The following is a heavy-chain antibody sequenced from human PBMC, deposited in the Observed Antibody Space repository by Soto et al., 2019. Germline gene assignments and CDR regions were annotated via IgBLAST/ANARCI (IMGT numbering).Heavy chain of an antibody. V-gene: IGHV1-69*01. CDR3: ARDRRYCSGGSCPYYFDY. Sequence: QVQLVQSGAEVKKPGSSVKVSCKASGGTFSSYAISWVRQAPGQGLEWMGGIIPIFGTAKYGQRFQGRVTITADESTSTAYMELSSLRSEDTAVYYCARDRRYCSGGSCPYYFDYWGQGTLVTVSS. CDR1: GGTFSSYA. CDR2: IIPIFGTA. D-gene: IGHD2-15*01. J-gene: IGHJ4*02.